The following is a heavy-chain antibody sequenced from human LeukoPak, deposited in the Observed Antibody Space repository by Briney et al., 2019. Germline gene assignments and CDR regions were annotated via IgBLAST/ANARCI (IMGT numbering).Heavy chain of an antibody. CDR1: GGSFSGYY. D-gene: IGHD6-13*01. J-gene: IGHJ6*03. CDR3: ASLVAAAGTGGSYYYYYYMDV. Sequence: PSETLSLTCAVYGGSFSGYYWSWIRQPPGKGLEWIGEINHSGSTNYNPSLKSRVTISVDTSKNQFSLKLSSVTAADTAVYYCASLVAAAGTGGSYYYYYYMDVWGKGTTVTISS. CDR2: INHSGST. V-gene: IGHV4-34*01.